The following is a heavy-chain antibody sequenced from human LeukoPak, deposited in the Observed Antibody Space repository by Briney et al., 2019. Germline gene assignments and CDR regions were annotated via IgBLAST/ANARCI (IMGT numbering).Heavy chain of an antibody. D-gene: IGHD6-6*01. CDR3: ARSQGTRYSSSSVGNWFDP. J-gene: IGHJ5*02. V-gene: IGHV4-31*03. Sequence: PSETLSLTCTVSGGSISSGGYYWSWIRQHPGKGLEWIGYIYYSGSTYSNPSPKSRVTISVDTSKNHFSLKLSSVTAADTAVYYCARSQGTRYSSSSVGNWFDPWGQGTLVTVSS. CDR2: IYYSGST. CDR1: GGSISSGGYY.